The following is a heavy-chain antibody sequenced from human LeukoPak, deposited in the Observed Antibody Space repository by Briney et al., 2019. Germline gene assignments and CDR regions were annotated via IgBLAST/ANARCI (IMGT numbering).Heavy chain of an antibody. Sequence: GGSLRLSCAASGFTFSSYGMHWVRQAPGKGLEWVAVISYDGSNKYYADSVKGRFTISRDNSKNTLYLRMNSLRAEDTAVYYCAREGDLTGYYTYWGQGTLVTVSS. CDR2: ISYDGSNK. D-gene: IGHD3-9*01. V-gene: IGHV3-30*03. J-gene: IGHJ4*02. CDR3: AREGDLTGYYTY. CDR1: GFTFSSYG.